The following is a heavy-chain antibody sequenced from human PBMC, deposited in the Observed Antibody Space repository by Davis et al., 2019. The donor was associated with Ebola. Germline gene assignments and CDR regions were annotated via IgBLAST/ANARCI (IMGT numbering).Heavy chain of an antibody. D-gene: IGHD2-2*02. CDR1: GGSFSGYY. CDR3: ARAPRYTRFDP. V-gene: IGHV4-34*01. CDR2: INHRGST. Sequence: GSLRPSCTVYGGSFSGYYWSWIRQLPGKGLDGIGEINHRGSTNYNPSLQSRVTISVDTSKNHFSLKLSSVTAADTAVYYCARAPRYTRFDPWGQGTLVTVSS. J-gene: IGHJ5*02.